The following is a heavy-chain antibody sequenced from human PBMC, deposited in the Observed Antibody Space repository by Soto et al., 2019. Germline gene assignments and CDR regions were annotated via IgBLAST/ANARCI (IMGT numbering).Heavy chain of an antibody. Sequence: ASVKVACKASGYTFSNHAMHWVRQAPGQRLEWMGWINTGNGNTEYSQRFQGRVTLTKDTSASTAYTELSSLRSEDTAVYYCARDGAAHYYHTSGFDYWG. CDR3: ARDGAAHYYHTSGFDY. CDR1: GYTFSNHA. D-gene: IGHD3-22*01. V-gene: IGHV1-3*04. J-gene: IGHJ4*01. CDR2: INTGNGNT.